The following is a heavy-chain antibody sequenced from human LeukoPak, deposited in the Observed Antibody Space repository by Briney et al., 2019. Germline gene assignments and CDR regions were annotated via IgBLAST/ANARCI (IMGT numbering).Heavy chain of an antibody. V-gene: IGHV1-69*01. CDR1: GGTFSSYG. CDR2: IIPMFDTA. J-gene: IGHJ6*03. CDR3: ARDPTVTPNYYYYYTDV. Sequence: SVKVSCKASGGTFSSYGISWVRQAPGQGLEWMGGIIPMFDTAKYAQKFQGRVTITADESTSTAYLELSSLRSDDTAVYYCARDPTVTPNYYYYYTDVWGKGTTVTVSS. D-gene: IGHD4-23*01.